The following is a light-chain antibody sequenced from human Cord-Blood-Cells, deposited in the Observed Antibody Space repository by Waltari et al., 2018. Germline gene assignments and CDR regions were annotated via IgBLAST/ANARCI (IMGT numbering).Light chain of an antibody. Sequence: NFMLTQPHSVSESPGKTVTISCTRSSGSIASNYVQCYQQRPGSAPTTVIYEDNQRPSGVPDRFSGSIDSSSNSASLTISGLKTEDEADYYCQSYDSSNVVFGGGTKLTVL. J-gene: IGLJ2*01. V-gene: IGLV6-57*03. CDR2: EDN. CDR3: QSYDSSNVV. CDR1: SGSIASNY.